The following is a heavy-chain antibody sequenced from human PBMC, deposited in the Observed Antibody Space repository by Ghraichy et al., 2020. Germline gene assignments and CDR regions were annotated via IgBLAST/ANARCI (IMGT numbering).Heavy chain of an antibody. CDR1: GFTFSSYW. CDR2: IKQDGSEK. D-gene: IGHD6-13*01. V-gene: IGHV3-7*03. CDR3: ARYPTAGTDNFDY. J-gene: IGHJ4*02. Sequence: GGSLRLSCAASGFTFSSYWMSWVRQAPGKGLEWVANIKQDGSEKYYVDSVKGRFTISRDNAKNSLYLQMNSLRAEDTAVYYCARYPTAGTDNFDYWGQGTLVTVSS.